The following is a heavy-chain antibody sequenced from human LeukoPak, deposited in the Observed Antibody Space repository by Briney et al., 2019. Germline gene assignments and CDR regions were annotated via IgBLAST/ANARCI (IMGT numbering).Heavy chain of an antibody. V-gene: IGHV3-7*01. CDR1: GFTFSDYS. D-gene: IGHD6-6*01. CDR3: ARRGGSSSRRSPIDY. J-gene: IGHJ4*02. Sequence: GGSLRLSCTASGFTFSDYSMTWVRQAPGKGPEWVANIKQDGSQRYYVDSVRGRFTISRDSAKNSLFLQVNGLRAEDTAVYYCARRGGSSSRRSPIDYWGQGTLVTVSS. CDR2: IKQDGSQR.